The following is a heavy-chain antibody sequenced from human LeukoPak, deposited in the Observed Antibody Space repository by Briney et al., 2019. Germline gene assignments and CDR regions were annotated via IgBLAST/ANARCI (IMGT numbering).Heavy chain of an antibody. CDR3: ARDSSGWYYLDY. V-gene: IGHV1-18*01. J-gene: IGHJ4*02. D-gene: IGHD6-19*01. CDR2: ISAYNGNT. CDR1: GYTFTSYG. Sequence: ASVKVSCKASGYTFTSYGISWVRQAPGQGLEWMGWISAYNGNTNYAQKLQGRVTMTTDTSTSTAYMELWSLRSDDTAVYYCARDSSGWYYLDYWGQGTLVTVSS.